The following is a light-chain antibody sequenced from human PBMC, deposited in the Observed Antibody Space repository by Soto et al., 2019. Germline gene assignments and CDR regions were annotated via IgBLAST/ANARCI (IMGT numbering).Light chain of an antibody. CDR3: QHRSNWPPFT. CDR2: DAS. CDR1: QSVSSS. Sequence: EIVLTQSPATLSLSPGERATLSCRASQSVSSSLAWYQQKPGQAPRLLIYDASYSATGIPARFSGSGSGTDFTLTISSLEPEDFALYYCQHRSNWPPFTFGPGTKVDIK. V-gene: IGKV3-11*01. J-gene: IGKJ3*01.